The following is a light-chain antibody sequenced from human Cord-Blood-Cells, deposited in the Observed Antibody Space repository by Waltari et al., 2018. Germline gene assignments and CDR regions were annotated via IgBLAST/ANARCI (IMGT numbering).Light chain of an antibody. CDR1: SSDVGSYNL. CDR2: EVS. CDR3: CSYAGSSTVV. Sequence: QSALTPPASVAGSPGQAITISCPGTSSDVGSYNLVSWYQQHPGKAPKPMIYEVSKRPSGVSNRFSGSKSGNTASLTIAGLQAEDEADYYCCSYAGSSTVVFGGGTKLTVL. J-gene: IGLJ2*01. V-gene: IGLV2-23*02.